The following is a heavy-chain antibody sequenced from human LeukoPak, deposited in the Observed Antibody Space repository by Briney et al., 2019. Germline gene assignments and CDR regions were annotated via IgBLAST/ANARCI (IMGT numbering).Heavy chain of an antibody. V-gene: IGHV1-3*01. CDR2: INAGNGNT. CDR3: ARVPWGIAAAGIDY. J-gene: IGHJ4*02. CDR1: GYTFTSYA. Sequence: ASVKVSCKASGYTFTSYAMHWVRQAPGQRLEWMGWINAGNGNTKYSQKFQGRVTITRDTSASTAYMELSSLRSEDTAVYYCARVPWGIAAAGIDYWGQGTLVTVSS. D-gene: IGHD6-13*01.